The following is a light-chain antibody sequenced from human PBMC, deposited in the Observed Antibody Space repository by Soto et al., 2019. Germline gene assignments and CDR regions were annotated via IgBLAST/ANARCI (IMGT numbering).Light chain of an antibody. CDR2: KAS. CDR1: QTISSW. V-gene: IGKV1-5*03. CDR3: QHYNSYSEA. Sequence: ESQMTPSPFTLSGSVGGRFTLTFLAIQTISSWLDWYQQKTGKAPKLLIYKASTLKSGVPSRFRGSGSGTEFTLTISSLQPDDFETYYCQHYNSYSEAFGQGTKVDIK. J-gene: IGKJ1*01.